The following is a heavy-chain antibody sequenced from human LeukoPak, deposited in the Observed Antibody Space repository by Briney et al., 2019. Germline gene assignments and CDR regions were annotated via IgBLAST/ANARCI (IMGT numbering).Heavy chain of an antibody. D-gene: IGHD6-19*01. CDR1: GFTFSSYE. CDR2: ISSSGSTI. Sequence: TGGSLRLSCAASGFTFSSYEMNWVRQAPGKGRVWVSYISSSGSTIYYADSVKGRFTISRDNSKNTLYLQMNSMRAGDTAVYYCAKEGHSSGWSSLAYFDYWGQGMLVTVSS. J-gene: IGHJ4*02. V-gene: IGHV3-48*03. CDR3: AKEGHSSGWSSLAYFDY.